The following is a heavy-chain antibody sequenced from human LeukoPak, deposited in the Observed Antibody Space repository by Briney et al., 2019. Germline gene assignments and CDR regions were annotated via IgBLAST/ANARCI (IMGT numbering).Heavy chain of an antibody. CDR2: ISSEERTT. J-gene: IGHJ3*02. Sequence: GGSLRLSCAASGFPFSSYWMHWVRQAPGKGLVWVSRISSEERTTNSADSVKGRFTISRDNTRNTVYLQMNSLRAEDTAMYYCARVPAYGNYRRAFDIWGQGAMVILSS. D-gene: IGHD4-11*01. V-gene: IGHV3-74*01. CDR1: GFPFSSYW. CDR3: ARVPAYGNYRRAFDI.